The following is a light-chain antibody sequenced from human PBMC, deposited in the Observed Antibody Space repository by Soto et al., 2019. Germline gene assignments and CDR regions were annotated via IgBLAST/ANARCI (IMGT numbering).Light chain of an antibody. CDR3: GSWDTGLSGYV. CDR2: EIN. Sequence: QSALTQPPSVSAAPGQRVTISCSGSSANIGKDFVSWYRQVAGAAPRLLIYEINKRVSGIPDRFSGSKSGTSATLTITGLQAGDEADYYCGSWDTGLSGYVFGPGTKLTVL. CDR1: SANIGKDF. J-gene: IGLJ1*01. V-gene: IGLV1-51*02.